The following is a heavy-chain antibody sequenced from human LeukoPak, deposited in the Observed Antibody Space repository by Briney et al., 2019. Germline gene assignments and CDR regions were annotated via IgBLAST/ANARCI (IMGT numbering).Heavy chain of an antibody. D-gene: IGHD3-10*01. CDR1: GGSISSYY. CDR2: IYYSGST. J-gene: IGHJ4*02. CDR3: ARLAYYYGSGSYWYDY. V-gene: IGHV4-59*08. Sequence: SETLSLTCTVSGGSISSYYWSWIWQPPGKGLEWIGYIYYSGSTNYNPSLKSRVTISVDTSKNQFSLKLSSVTAADTAVYYCARLAYYYGSGSYWYDYWGQGTLVTVSS.